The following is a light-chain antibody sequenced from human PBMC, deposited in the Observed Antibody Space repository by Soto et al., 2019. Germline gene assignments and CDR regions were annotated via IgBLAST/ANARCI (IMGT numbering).Light chain of an antibody. CDR3: ATWDDSLNAVV. V-gene: IGLV1-36*01. J-gene: IGLJ2*01. CDR2: YDD. Sequence: QSVLTQPPSVSEAPRQRVTISCSGSSSNIGNNAVYWYQQVPGEAPRLLIYYDDLLPSGVSDRFSGSKSGTSASLAISGLQSEDEADYYCATWDDSLNAVVFGGGTKLTVL. CDR1: SSNIGNNA.